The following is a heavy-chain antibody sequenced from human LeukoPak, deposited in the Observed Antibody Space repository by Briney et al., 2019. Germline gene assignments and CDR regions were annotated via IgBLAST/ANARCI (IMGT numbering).Heavy chain of an antibody. D-gene: IGHD1-26*01. CDR1: GYTFTGYF. CDR2: INPNSGDT. Sequence: ASVKVSCKASGYTFTGYFMHWVRQAPGQGLEWMGWINPNSGDTNTKYAQKFQGRVTMARDTSISTAYMELSRLRSDDTAVYYCARAVGATSWFDPWGQGTLVTVSS. CDR3: ARAVGATSWFDP. J-gene: IGHJ5*02. V-gene: IGHV1-2*02.